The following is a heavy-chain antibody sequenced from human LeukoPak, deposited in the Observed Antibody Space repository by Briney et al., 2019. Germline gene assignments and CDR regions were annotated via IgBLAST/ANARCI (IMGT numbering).Heavy chain of an antibody. CDR1: GGSISSYY. J-gene: IGHJ6*02. CDR3: ARDRWVCSSTSCSLYGMDV. Sequence: PSETLSLTCTVSGGSISSYYWSWIRQPPGKGLEWIGYIYHSGSTYYNPSLKSRVTISVDRSKNQFSLKLSSVTAADTAVYYCARDRWVCSSTSCSLYGMDVWGQGTTVTVSS. D-gene: IGHD2-2*01. CDR2: IYHSGST. V-gene: IGHV4-59*12.